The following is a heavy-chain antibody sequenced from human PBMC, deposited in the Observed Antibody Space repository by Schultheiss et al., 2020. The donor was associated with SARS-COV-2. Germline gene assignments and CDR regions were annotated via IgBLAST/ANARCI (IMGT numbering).Heavy chain of an antibody. D-gene: IGHD3-22*01. CDR3: ARLAMIVVVPNAYYGMDV. V-gene: IGHV3-48*03. J-gene: IGHJ6*02. Sequence: GESLKISCAASGFTFSSYEMNWVRQAPGKGLEWVSYISSSGSTIYYADSVKGRFTISRDNAKNSLYLQMNSLRAEDKAVYYCARLAMIVVVPNAYYGMDVWGQGTTVTVSS. CDR2: ISSSGSTI. CDR1: GFTFSSYE.